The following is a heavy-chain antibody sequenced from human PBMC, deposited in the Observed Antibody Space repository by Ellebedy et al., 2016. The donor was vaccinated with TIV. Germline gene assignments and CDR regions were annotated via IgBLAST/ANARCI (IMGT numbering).Heavy chain of an antibody. CDR3: AKINFIDAVPGHVVDS. J-gene: IGHJ4*02. V-gene: IGHV3-23*01. D-gene: IGHD2-21*01. Sequence: PGGSLRLSCGGSGFTFSRYAMTWVRQAPGKGLEWVSSLSGSGASRYYADSVRGRFTISRDNSKNTLYLQMNSVRAEDTAVYYCAKINFIDAVPGHVVDSWGQGTLVTVSS. CDR2: LSGSGASR. CDR1: GFTFSRYA.